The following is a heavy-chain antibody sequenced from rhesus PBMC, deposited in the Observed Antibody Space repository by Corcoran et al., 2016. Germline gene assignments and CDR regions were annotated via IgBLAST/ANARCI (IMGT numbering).Heavy chain of an antibody. CDR2: ISGSGGGT. V-gene: IGHV4-173*01. CDR3: ARGGLRRIYNRFDV. J-gene: IGHJ5-1*01. CDR1: GGSISRNY. Sequence: QLQLQESGPGLVKPSETLSLTCADSGGSISRNYWSWIRRPPGKGLEGMGWIGRISGSGGGTDYNPSLKRRVTISTDTSKNQFSLKLSSVTAADTAVYYCARGGLRRIYNRFDVWGPGVLVTVSS. D-gene: IGHD5-36*01.